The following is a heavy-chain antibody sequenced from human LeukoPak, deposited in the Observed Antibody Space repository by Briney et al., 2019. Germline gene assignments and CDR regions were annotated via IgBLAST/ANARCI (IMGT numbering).Heavy chain of an antibody. Sequence: SETLSLTCTVSGYSISSGYYWGWIRQPPGKGLEWIGSIYHSGSTYYNPSLKSRVTISVDTSKNQFSLKLSSVTAADTAVYYCARIGATIELDYWGQGTLVTVSS. CDR2: IYHSGST. CDR1: GYSISSGYY. V-gene: IGHV4-38-2*02. J-gene: IGHJ4*02. CDR3: ARIGATIELDY. D-gene: IGHD5-12*01.